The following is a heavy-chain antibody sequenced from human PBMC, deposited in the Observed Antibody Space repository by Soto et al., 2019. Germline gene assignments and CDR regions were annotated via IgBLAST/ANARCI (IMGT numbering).Heavy chain of an antibody. CDR3: ARDNYYDSSGSDAFDI. CDR2: ISAYNGNT. Sequence: ASGKVSCKASGYTFTSYGISCERQAPGQGLEWMGWISAYNGNTNYAQKLQGRVTMTTDTSTSTAYMELRSLRSDDTAVYYCARDNYYDSSGSDAFDIWGQGTMVTVSS. D-gene: IGHD3-22*01. J-gene: IGHJ3*02. CDR1: GYTFTSYG. V-gene: IGHV1-18*01.